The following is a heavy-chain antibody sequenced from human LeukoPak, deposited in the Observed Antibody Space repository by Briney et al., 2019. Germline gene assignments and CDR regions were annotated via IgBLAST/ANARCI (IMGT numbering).Heavy chain of an antibody. CDR1: GFTFSGYA. J-gene: IGHJ5*02. V-gene: IGHV3-48*01. CDR2: ISSSSGTI. Sequence: GGSLRLSCAASGFTFSGYAMNWVRQAPGKGLEWVAYISSSSGTIYYTDSVKGRFTISRDNAKNSVFLQMSSLSRGDTAIYYCARDQGFRYFDPWGQGTLVTVSS. D-gene: IGHD3-16*02. CDR3: ARDQGFRYFDP.